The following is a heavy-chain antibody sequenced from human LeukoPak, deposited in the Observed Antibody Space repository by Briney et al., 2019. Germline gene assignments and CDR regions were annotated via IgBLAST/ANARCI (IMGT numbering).Heavy chain of an antibody. V-gene: IGHV3-21*01. CDR2: ISSISSYI. CDR1: AFTFSSYS. D-gene: IGHD2-15*01. J-gene: IGHJ5*02. Sequence: GGSLRLSCPPSAFTFSSYSMNWVRQAPGKGLEWVSSISSISSYIYYADSVKGRFTIARDNAKNSLYVQMTSLRAEDTAVYYCARDPCGGSCYYEDWFDPWGQGTLVTVSS. CDR3: ARDPCGGSCYYEDWFDP.